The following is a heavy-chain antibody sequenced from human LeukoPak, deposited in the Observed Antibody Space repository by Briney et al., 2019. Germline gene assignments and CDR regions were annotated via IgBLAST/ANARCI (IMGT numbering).Heavy chain of an antibody. V-gene: IGHV4-38-2*02. CDR3: ARENDYCSGGSCYTPSYYYYYYMDV. CDR2: IYHSGST. CDR1: GYSISSGYY. D-gene: IGHD2-15*01. J-gene: IGHJ6*03. Sequence: SETLSLACTVSGYSISSGYYWGWIRQPPGKGLEWIGSIYHSGSTYYNPSLKSRVTISVDTSKNQFSLKLSSVTAADTAVYYCARENDYCSGGSCYTPSYYYYYYMDVWGKGTTVTVSS.